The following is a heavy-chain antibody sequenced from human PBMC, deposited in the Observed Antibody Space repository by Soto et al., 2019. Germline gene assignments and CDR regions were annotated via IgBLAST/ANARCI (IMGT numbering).Heavy chain of an antibody. V-gene: IGHV1-69*17. CDR2: VIPIIGVT. D-gene: IGHD7-27*01. Sequence: QVQLVQSGAEMKRPGSSVKVSCESSGDTFNSYVISWVRQAPGQGLEWMGGVIPIIGVTHYAQKFQGRLTIAAISSTGTAYMELTKLDSDDTALYYCARESLGAKGADHWGQGTLVTVSS. CDR3: ARESLGAKGADH. J-gene: IGHJ4*02. CDR1: GDTFNSYV.